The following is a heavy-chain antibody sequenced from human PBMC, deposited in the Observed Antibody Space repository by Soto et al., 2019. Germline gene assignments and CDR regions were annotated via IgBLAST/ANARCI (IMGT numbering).Heavy chain of an antibody. CDR3: AKYGLRECYIGNYYYDIDF. Sequence: SFTCTACGSSISSYYWSWIRQPRGKGLEWIGYISYSGSTNYKHSLKSRVTISVDTSKNPSYLKLSTVTAADTAVYYCAKYGLRECYIGNYYYDIDFWGQGTTVTVSS. CDR2: ISYSGST. J-gene: IGHJ6*02. D-gene: IGHD2-15*01. CDR1: GSSISSYY. V-gene: IGHV4-59*01.